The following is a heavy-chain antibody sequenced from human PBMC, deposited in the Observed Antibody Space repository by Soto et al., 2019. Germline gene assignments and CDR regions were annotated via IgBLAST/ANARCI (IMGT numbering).Heavy chain of an antibody. J-gene: IGHJ4*02. Sequence: EVQLLESGGGLVQPGGSLRLSCAASGFTISTYVMSWVRQAPGKGLEWVSAISGSSDNTYYADSARGRFTISRDPSKSTLYLQMNSLRAEDTAVYYCAKDRKGSYCSGGTCYPFDYWAREPWSPSPQ. CDR1: GFTISTYV. CDR3: AKDRKGSYCSGGTCYPFDY. V-gene: IGHV3-23*01. D-gene: IGHD2-15*01. CDR2: ISGSSDNT.